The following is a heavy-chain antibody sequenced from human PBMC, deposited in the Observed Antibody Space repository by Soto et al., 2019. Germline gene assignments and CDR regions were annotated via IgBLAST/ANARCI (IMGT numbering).Heavy chain of an antibody. CDR3: AKGDCSGGRCYRGFDY. CDR2: VSASGSIT. Sequence: GGSLRVSCAASGFTFIRYDMSWVRQAPGKGLEWVSGVSASGSITSYADSAKGRFTISRDNAKNTVFLQMSSLRAEDTAVYFCAKGDCSGGRCYRGFDYWGQGTLVTVSS. V-gene: IGHV3-23*01. J-gene: IGHJ4*02. CDR1: GFTFIRYD. D-gene: IGHD2-15*01.